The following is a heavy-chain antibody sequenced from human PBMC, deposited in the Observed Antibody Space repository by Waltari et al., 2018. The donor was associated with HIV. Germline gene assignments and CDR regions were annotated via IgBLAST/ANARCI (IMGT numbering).Heavy chain of an antibody. Sequence: EVQVVESGGGLVQPGGSLRLSCAASGFTFSKYAMSWVRQAPGKGRGWVAAISGSGGSTQYADAGKGRFTISRDRSKNTLDLQMNSLRAEDTAVYFCAKDLYCSGGNCYSRVLDSWGQGTLVTVSS. V-gene: IGHV3-23*04. J-gene: IGHJ4*02. CDR1: GFTFSKYA. CDR2: ISGSGGST. CDR3: AKDLYCSGGNCYSRVLDS. D-gene: IGHD2-15*01.